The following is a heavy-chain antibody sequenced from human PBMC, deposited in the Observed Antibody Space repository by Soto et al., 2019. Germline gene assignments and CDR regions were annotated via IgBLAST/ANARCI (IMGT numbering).Heavy chain of an antibody. Sequence: SVKVSCKASGGTVSRYTISWVRQAPGQGLEWMGRIIPILGIANYAQKFQGRVTITADKSTSTAYMELSSLRSEDTAVYYCGGIAVAVGPYYWGQGTLVTVSS. CDR1: GGTVSRYT. CDR2: IIPILGIA. V-gene: IGHV1-69*02. CDR3: GGIAVAVGPYY. D-gene: IGHD6-19*01. J-gene: IGHJ4*02.